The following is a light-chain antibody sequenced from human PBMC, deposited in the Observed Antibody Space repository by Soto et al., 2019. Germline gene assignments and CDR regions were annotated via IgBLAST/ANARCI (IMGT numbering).Light chain of an antibody. CDR2: AAS. Sequence: DIQMTQSPSSLSASVGDRVTISCRASQSISTYLNWYQQRPGKAPKLLIYAASSLQSGVPSRFSGSGSGTDFTLTITSLQPEDFATYYCQQTYSTPMYTFGLGTKLEIK. CDR1: QSISTY. CDR3: QQTYSTPMYT. J-gene: IGKJ2*01. V-gene: IGKV1-39*01.